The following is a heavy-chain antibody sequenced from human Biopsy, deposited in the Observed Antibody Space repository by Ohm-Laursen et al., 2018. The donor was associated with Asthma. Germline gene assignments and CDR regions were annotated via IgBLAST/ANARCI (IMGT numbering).Heavy chain of an antibody. Sequence: SLRLSCTASGFMFRSFGMHWVRQAPGKGLEWVAVISYDGNHKFYEDSVKGRFTISRDNSKSTLYLQMNSLRTEDTAVYYCAKRRGYSGHDNDYWGQGTLIIVSS. D-gene: IGHD5-12*01. CDR2: ISYDGNHK. V-gene: IGHV3-30*18. CDR3: AKRRGYSGHDNDY. J-gene: IGHJ4*02. CDR1: GFMFRSFG.